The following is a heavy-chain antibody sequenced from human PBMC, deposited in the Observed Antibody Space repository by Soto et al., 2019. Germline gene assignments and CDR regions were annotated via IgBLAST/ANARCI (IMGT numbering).Heavy chain of an antibody. Sequence: XSVKVSCKASGGTFSSYAISWVRQAPGQGLEWMGGIIPIFGTANYAQKFQGRVTITADTSASTAYMDLSSLRSEDTAVYYCARGIATGKLDPWGQGTLVTVSS. CDR3: ARGIATGKLDP. D-gene: IGHD2-15*01. V-gene: IGHV1-69*06. J-gene: IGHJ5*02. CDR2: IIPIFGTA. CDR1: GGTFSSYA.